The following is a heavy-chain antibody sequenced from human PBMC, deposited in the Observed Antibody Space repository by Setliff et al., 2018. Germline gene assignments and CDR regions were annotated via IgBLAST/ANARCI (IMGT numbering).Heavy chain of an antibody. CDR1: GGSISSSSYY. V-gene: IGHV4-39*07. Sequence: PSETLSLTCTVSGGSISSSSYYWGWIRQPPGKGLERIGSIYYSGSTYYNPSLKSRVTISVDTSKNQFSLKLSSVTAADTAVYYCARVSWGGDAFDIWGQGTMVTVSS. CDR3: ARVSWGGDAFDI. D-gene: IGHD3-10*01. CDR2: IYYSGST. J-gene: IGHJ3*02.